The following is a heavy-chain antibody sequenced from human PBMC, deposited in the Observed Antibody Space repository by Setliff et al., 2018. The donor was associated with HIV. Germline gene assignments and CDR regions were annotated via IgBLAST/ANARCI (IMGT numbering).Heavy chain of an antibody. Sequence: PSETLSLTCTVSGGSISSYYGSWIRQSAGKGLEWIGRIYSSGSTNYNPSLKSRVTMSVDTSKNQFSLRLSSVTAADTAVYYCARGVVDYDFWSGSGDYYYMDVWGKGTTVTVSS. D-gene: IGHD3-3*01. CDR3: ARGVVDYDFWSGSGDYYYMDV. CDR1: GGSISSYY. J-gene: IGHJ6*03. V-gene: IGHV4-4*07. CDR2: IYSSGST.